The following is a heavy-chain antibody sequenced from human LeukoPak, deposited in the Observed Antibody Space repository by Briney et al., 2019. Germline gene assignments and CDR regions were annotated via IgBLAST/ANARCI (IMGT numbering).Heavy chain of an antibody. V-gene: IGHV4-59*01. J-gene: IGHJ6*02. Sequence: PSETLSLTCTVSGGSISSYYWSWIRQPPGKGLEWIGYIYYSGSTNYNPSLKSRVTISVDTSKNQFSLKLSSVTAADTAVYYCARIFETYYYYGMDVWGQGTTATVSS. CDR1: GGSISSYY. CDR3: ARIFETYYYYGMDV. CDR2: IYYSGST.